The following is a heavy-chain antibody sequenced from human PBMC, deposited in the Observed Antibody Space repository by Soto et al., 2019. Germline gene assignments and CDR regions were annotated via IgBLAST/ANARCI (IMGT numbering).Heavy chain of an antibody. J-gene: IGHJ5*02. Sequence: SETLSLTCTVSGGSISSYYWSWIRQPPGKGLEWIGYIYYSGSTNYNPSLKSRVTISVDTSKNQFSLKLSSVTAADTAVYYCARDVTYYDILTGYYNNWFDPWGQGTLVTVSS. V-gene: IGHV4-59*01. CDR2: IYYSGST. CDR1: GGSISSYY. D-gene: IGHD3-9*01. CDR3: ARDVTYYDILTGYYNNWFDP.